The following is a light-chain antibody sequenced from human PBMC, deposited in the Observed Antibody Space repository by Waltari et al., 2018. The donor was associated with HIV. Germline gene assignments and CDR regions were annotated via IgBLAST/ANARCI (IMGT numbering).Light chain of an antibody. J-gene: IGKJ3*01. V-gene: IGKV3-11*01. CDR1: QSVSSSY. CDR2: DAS. CDR3: QHRGNWPLFT. Sequence: EIVLTQSPGTLSLSPGERATLSCRASQSVSSSYLAWYQQRPGQAPRLLIYDASNRATGIPVRFSGSASGTDFTLTISSLEPEDFAVYFCQHRGNWPLFTFGPGTKVDIK.